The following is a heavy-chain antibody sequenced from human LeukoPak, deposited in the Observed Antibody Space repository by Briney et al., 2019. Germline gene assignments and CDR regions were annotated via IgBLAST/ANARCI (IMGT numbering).Heavy chain of an antibody. CDR3: ARPRGGSGSYYHTPSWFDP. CDR1: GGSISSSSYY. CDR2: IYYSGST. D-gene: IGHD3-10*01. J-gene: IGHJ5*02. V-gene: IGHV4-39*01. Sequence: PSETLSLTCTVSGGSISSSSYYWGWIRQPPGKGLEWIGSIYYSGSTYYNPSLKSRVTISVDTSKNQFSLKLSSVTAADTAVYYCARPRGGSGSYYHTPSWFDPWGQGTLVTVSS.